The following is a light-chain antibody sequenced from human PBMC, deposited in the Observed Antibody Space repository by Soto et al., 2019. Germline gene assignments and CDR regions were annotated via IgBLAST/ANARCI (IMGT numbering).Light chain of an antibody. CDR3: QQTYTTPPT. J-gene: IGKJ1*01. CDR2: RGS. CDR1: QSISYY. Sequence: DIQMTQSPSSLSASVGDRVTITCRASQSISYYLNWYQQKPGKAPKLLIYRGSSLQSGVPSRFSGSGSGTGFTLTISSLQPEDFATYYCQQTYTTPPTFGHGTKVEIK. V-gene: IGKV1-39*01.